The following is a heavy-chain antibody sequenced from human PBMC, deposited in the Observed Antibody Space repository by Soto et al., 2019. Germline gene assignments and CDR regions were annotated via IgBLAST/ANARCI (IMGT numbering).Heavy chain of an antibody. V-gene: IGHV3-30-3*01. CDR2: ISYDGSNK. CDR3: ARSAAARRWFLHYYYYGMDV. Sequence: GGSLRLSCAASGFTFSSYAMHWVRQAPGKGLEWVAVISYDGSNKYYADSVKGRFTISRDNSKNTLYLQMNSLRAEDTAVYYCARSAAARRWFLHYYYYGMDVWGQGTTVTVSS. D-gene: IGHD6-6*01. CDR1: GFTFSSYA. J-gene: IGHJ6*02.